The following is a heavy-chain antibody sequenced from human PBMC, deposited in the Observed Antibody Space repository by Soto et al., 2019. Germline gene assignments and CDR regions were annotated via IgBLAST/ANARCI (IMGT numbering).Heavy chain of an antibody. CDR1: GYTFTSYD. J-gene: IGHJ4*02. CDR3: ARERSSGSYPYPDY. CDR2: MNPNSGNT. Sequence: QVQLVQSGAEVKKPGASVKVSCKASGYTFTSYDINWVRQSTGQGLEWMGWMNPNSGNTGYAQKFHGRGTMTRNTSISTAYMELSILRSEDTAVYYCARERSSGSYPYPDYWGQGTLVTVSS. V-gene: IGHV1-8*01. D-gene: IGHD3-10*01.